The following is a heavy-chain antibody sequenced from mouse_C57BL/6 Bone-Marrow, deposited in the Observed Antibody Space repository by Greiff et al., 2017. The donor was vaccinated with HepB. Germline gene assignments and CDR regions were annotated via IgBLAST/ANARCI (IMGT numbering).Heavy chain of an antibody. J-gene: IGHJ3*01. CDR2: ISSGGSYT. CDR3: ARRGGFAY. CDR1: GFTFSSYG. V-gene: IGHV5-6*01. Sequence: EVQVVESGGDLVKPGGSLKLSCAASGFTFSSYGMSWVRQTPDKRLEWVATISSGGSYTYYPDSVKGRFTISRDNAKNTLYLQMSSLKSEDTAMYYCARRGGFAYWGQGTLVTVSA.